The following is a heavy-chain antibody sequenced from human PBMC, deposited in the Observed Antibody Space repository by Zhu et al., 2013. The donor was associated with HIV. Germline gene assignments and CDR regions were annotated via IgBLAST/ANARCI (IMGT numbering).Heavy chain of an antibody. CDR2: IKEDGSEK. V-gene: IGHV3-7*01. D-gene: IGHD6-13*01. CDR3: AKSRVPYSGSWYKDAFDI. Sequence: EVQLVESGGTLVQPGGSLRLSCAASGFTFSNHWMSWVRQAPGKGLEWVANIKEDGSEKYYVDSVKGRFTISRDNAKNSLYLQMNSLRSEDTAVYYCAKSRVPYSGSWYKDAFDIWGQGTMVTVSS. J-gene: IGHJ3*02. CDR1: GFTFSNHW.